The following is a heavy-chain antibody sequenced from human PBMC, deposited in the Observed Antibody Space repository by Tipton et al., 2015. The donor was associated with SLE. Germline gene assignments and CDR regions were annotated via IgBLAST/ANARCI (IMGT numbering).Heavy chain of an antibody. CDR3: ARGEPLWYEAFDY. J-gene: IGHJ4*02. Sequence: SLRLSCAASGFTFSSYVMHWVRQAPGKGLEWVAVISYDGSNKYYADSVKGRFTISRDNSKNTLYLQMNSLRAEDTAVYYCARGEPLWYEAFDYWGQGTLVTVPS. D-gene: IGHD5-18*01. V-gene: IGHV3-30*04. CDR2: ISYDGSNK. CDR1: GFTFSSYV.